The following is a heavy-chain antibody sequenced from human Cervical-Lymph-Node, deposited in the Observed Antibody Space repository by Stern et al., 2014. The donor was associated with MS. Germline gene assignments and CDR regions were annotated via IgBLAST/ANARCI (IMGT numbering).Heavy chain of an antibody. V-gene: IGHV3-30-3*01. CDR3: ARGGFGIAAAGTSDY. J-gene: IGHJ4*02. CDR2: ISYEGSNK. CDR1: GFTFSSSA. Sequence: VQLVESGGGVVQPGGSLRLSCAASGFTFSSSAMHWVRQAPGQGLEWVAGISYEGSNKYYADSVKGRFTISRDNSKNTLYLQMNSLRAEDTAVYYCARGGFGIAAAGTSDYWGQGTLVTVSS. D-gene: IGHD6-13*01.